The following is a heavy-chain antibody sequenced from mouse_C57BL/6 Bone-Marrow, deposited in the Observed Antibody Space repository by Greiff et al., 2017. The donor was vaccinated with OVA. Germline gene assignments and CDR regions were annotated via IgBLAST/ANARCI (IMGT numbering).Heavy chain of an antibody. CDR2: INPSTGGT. D-gene: IGHD2-3*01. Sequence: EVQLKESGPELVKPGASVKISCKASGYSFTGYYMNWVKQSPEKSLEWIGEINPSTGGTTYNQKFKAKATLTVDKSSSTAYMQLKSLTSEDSAVYYCAREGDGYYPAWFAYWGQGTLVTVSA. J-gene: IGHJ3*01. CDR1: GYSFTGYY. CDR3: AREGDGYYPAWFAY. V-gene: IGHV1-42*01.